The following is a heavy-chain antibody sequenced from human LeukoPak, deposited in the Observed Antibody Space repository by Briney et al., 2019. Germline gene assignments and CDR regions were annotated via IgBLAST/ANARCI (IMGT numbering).Heavy chain of an antibody. D-gene: IGHD4-11*01. CDR2: IYPGDSET. J-gene: IGHJ5*02. Sequence: GESLKISCKGSGYSFTSYWIGWVRQMPGKGLELMGIIYPGDSETRYSPSFQGQVTISAHESISTAYLQWSSMKASDTAMYYCARLHDYSNLRRFDPWGQGTLVTVSS. CDR3: ARLHDYSNLRRFDP. V-gene: IGHV5-51*01. CDR1: GYSFTSYW.